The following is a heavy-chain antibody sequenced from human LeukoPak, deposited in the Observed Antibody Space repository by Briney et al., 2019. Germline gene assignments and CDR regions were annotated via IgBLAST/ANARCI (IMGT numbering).Heavy chain of an antibody. CDR1: GFTFSSYA. CDR2: ISGSGGST. CDR3: ATRGCSGGSCYGY. D-gene: IGHD2-15*01. Sequence: GGSLRLSCAASGFTFSSYAMSWVRQAPGEGLEWVSAISGSGGSTYYADSVKGRFTISRDNSKNTLYLQMNSLRAEDTAVYYCATRGCSGGSCYGYWGQGTLVTVSS. V-gene: IGHV3-23*01. J-gene: IGHJ4*02.